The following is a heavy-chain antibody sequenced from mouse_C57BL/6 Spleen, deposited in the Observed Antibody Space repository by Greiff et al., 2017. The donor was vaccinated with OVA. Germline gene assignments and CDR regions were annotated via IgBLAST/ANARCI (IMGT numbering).Heavy chain of an antibody. J-gene: IGHJ2*01. V-gene: IGHV14-3*01. CDR3: ASFEDGTFDY. CDR1: GFTITNTY. D-gene: IGHD4-1*01. Sequence: DVKLVESVAELVRPGASVKLSCTASGFTITNTYMHWVKQRPEQGLEWIGRIDPANGNTKYAPKFQGKATITADTSSNTAYLQLSSLTSEDTAIYYCASFEDGTFDYGGQGTTLTVSS. CDR2: IDPANGNT.